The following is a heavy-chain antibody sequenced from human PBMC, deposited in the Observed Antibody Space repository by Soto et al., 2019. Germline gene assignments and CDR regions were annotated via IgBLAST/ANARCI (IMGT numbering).Heavy chain of an antibody. V-gene: IGHV3-30*03. CDR1: IFNFNSYT. J-gene: IGHJ5*01. CDR2: VSGDGDDL. CDR3: ARRGHGLGRNWFDS. Sequence: QVQLVESGGGVVQPGGSLTLSCVASIFNFNSYTIHWVRQAPGGGLEWVAAVSGDGDDLYYGASVEGRFTVSRDNSRNMVFLQMDGLTSADTAVYYCARRGHGLGRNWFDSWGQGSLVTVSS.